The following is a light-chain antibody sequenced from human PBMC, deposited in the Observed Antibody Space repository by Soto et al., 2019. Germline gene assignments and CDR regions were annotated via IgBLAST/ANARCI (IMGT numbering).Light chain of an antibody. J-gene: IGLJ3*02. CDR1: SSNIGSNT. V-gene: IGLV1-44*01. CDR2: YNN. CDR3: AAWDDSLNGPL. Sequence: QPVLTQPPSASGTPGQRVTISCSGSSSNIGSNTVNWYQHLPETAPKLLIYYNNQRPSGVPDRFSGSKSGTSASLAISGLQSEDEADYYCAAWDDSLNGPLFGGGTKLTVL.